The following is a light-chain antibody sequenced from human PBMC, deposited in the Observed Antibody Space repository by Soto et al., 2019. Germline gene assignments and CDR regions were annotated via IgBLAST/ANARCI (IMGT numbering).Light chain of an antibody. V-gene: IGKV1-39*01. CDR3: QQNENTPYT. CDR1: QSIRDR. CDR2: ATS. J-gene: IGKJ2*01. Sequence: DIHMTQSPSSLSASVGDTVTITCRASQSIRDRLNWYQQKSGKAPKLLIYATSTLHTGVPSRFSGSASGTEFTLTISSLQPEDFAAYFCQQNENTPYTFGQGTKVEIK.